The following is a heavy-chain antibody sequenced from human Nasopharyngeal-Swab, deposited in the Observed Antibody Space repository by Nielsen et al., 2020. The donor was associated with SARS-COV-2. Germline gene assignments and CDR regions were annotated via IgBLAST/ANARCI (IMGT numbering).Heavy chain of an antibody. D-gene: IGHD3-3*01. CDR2: IYNSGST. J-gene: IGHJ3*01. V-gene: IGHV4-4*07. CDR1: GGSISSYK. CDR3: ARDMIRDFWGGHDAFDV. Sequence: SETLSLTCSVSGGSISSYKWSWIRQPAGKGLEWIGRIYNSGSTNYNPNLKSRVTMSADASRNYFSLKLTSLTAADTAVYYCARDMIRDFWGGHDAFDVWGQGTRVAVSS.